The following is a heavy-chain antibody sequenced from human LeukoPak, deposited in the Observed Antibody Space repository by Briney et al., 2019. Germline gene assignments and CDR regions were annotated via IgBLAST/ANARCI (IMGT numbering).Heavy chain of an antibody. D-gene: IGHD3-22*01. V-gene: IGHV3-23*01. CDR2: ISGSGGST. CDR1: GFTFSSYG. J-gene: IGHJ4*02. CDR3: AKSDYYDSSGYAGY. Sequence: GGSLRLSCAASGFTFSSYGMSWVHQAPGKGLEWVSAISGSGGSTYYADSVKGRFTISRDNSKNTLYLQMNSLRAEDTAVYYCAKSDYYDSSGYAGYWGQGTLVTVSS.